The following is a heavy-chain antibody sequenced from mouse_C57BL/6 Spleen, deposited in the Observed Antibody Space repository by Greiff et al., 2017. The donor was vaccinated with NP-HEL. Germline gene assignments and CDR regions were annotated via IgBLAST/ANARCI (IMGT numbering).Heavy chain of an antibody. CDR2: ISDGGSYT. Sequence: EVHLVESGGGLVKPGGSLKLSCAASGFTFSSYAMSWVRQTPEKRLEWVATISDGGSYTYYPDNVKGRFTISRDNAKNNLYLQMSHLKSEDTAMYYCARDRGLRPVYAMDYWGQGTSVTVSS. CDR1: GFTFSSYA. D-gene: IGHD1-2*01. V-gene: IGHV5-4*01. CDR3: ARDRGLRPVYAMDY. J-gene: IGHJ4*01.